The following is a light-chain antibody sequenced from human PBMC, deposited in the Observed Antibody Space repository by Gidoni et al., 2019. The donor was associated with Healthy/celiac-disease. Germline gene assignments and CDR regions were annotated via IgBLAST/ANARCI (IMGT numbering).Light chain of an antibody. CDR1: QSVSSH. J-gene: IGKJ4*01. V-gene: IGKV3-15*01. CDR2: GAS. Sequence: EIVMTQSPATLSVYTGEKATLSCRASQSVSSHLAWDQQKPGQAPRLLIYGASTMATCIPARFSGSGSGTEFTLTLRSLHSEDFAVYYCQQYNNWPRLTFXGXTKVEIK. CDR3: QQYNNWPRLT.